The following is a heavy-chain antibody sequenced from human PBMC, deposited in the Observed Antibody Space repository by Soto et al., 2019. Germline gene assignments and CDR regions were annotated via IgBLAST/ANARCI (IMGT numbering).Heavy chain of an antibody. J-gene: IGHJ4*02. D-gene: IGHD3-22*01. CDR3: AGGYYYDSSGLCSLILNFDH. Sequence: QVQLVESGGGVVQPGKSLRLSCAASGFTFRTYSMHWVRQVPGKGLEWVAVISYDGSNKYYADSVKGRFTISRDNSNNTLHLQMNFLRAEDTAVYYCAGGYYYDSSGLCSLILNFDHWGQGTLVTVSS. CDR2: ISYDGSNK. V-gene: IGHV3-30-3*01. CDR1: GFTFRTYS.